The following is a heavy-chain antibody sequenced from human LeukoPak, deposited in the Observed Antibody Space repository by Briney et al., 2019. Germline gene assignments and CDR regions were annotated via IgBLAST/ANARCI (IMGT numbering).Heavy chain of an antibody. D-gene: IGHD5-18*01. Sequence: GASVKVSCKASGYNFIGYYMHWVRQAPGQGLEWMGRLIPNSGDTTYGQKFQGRVAVTRDTSINTVYMELSRLTFDDTAVYYCAREDSYGYFDHWGQGTLVTVSS. CDR1: GYNFIGYY. V-gene: IGHV1-2*06. J-gene: IGHJ4*02. CDR2: LIPNSGDT. CDR3: AREDSYGYFDH.